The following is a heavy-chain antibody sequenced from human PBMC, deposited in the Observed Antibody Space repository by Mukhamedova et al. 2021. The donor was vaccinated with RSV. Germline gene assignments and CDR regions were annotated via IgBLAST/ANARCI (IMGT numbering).Heavy chain of an antibody. Sequence: GRIYHSGNTMYNPSLESRVTISLDTSKNQFFLDLASVTAADTAVYYWVQNEAYHDSFDIWGQGTMVTVSS. V-gene: IGHV4-4*07. J-gene: IGHJ3*02. D-gene: IGHD3-16*01. CDR2: IYHSGNT. CDR3: VQNEAYHDSFDI.